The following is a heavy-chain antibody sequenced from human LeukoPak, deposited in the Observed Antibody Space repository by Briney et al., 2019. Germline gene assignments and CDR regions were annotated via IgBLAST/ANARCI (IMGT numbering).Heavy chain of an antibody. Sequence: GASVKVSCKASGYTFTAYYIHWVRQAPGQGLEWMGWINPNSGGTNYAQKFQGRVTMTRDTSISTAYMELSRLRSDDTAVYYCARGSLLFVVPPDLDYWGQGTLVTVSS. V-gene: IGHV1-2*02. J-gene: IGHJ4*02. D-gene: IGHD2-15*01. CDR2: INPNSGGT. CDR3: ARGSLLFVVPPDLDY. CDR1: GYTFTAYY.